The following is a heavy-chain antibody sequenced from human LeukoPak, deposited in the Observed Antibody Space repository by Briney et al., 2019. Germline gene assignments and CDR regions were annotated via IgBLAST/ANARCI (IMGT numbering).Heavy chain of an antibody. D-gene: IGHD3-22*01. Sequence: SETLSLTCAVSGGPIIASYWSWIRQPPGKGLEWIGYTHYSGTGNYNPSLKSRATISIDTSKNRFSLRLTSVTAADTAVYYCARVRFYDTTGYSTSYYLDYWGQGALVTVSS. V-gene: IGHV4-59*01. CDR2: THYSGTG. CDR3: ARVRFYDTTGYSTSYYLDY. CDR1: GGPIIASY. J-gene: IGHJ4*02.